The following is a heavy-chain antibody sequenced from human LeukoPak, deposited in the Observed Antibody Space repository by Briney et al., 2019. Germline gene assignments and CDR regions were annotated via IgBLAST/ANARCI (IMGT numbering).Heavy chain of an antibody. V-gene: IGHV3-11*01. CDR3: ARDRTAAMVIGAQDY. CDR2: ISSSGAVT. CDR1: GFTFSDYY. Sequence: GGSLRLSCAASGFTFSDYYMTWIRQAPGKGLEWLSYISSSGAVTYYTDSVKGRFTISRDNAKNSLYLQMNSLAAEDTALYYCARDRTAAMVIGAQDYWGQGTLVTVSS. D-gene: IGHD5-18*01. J-gene: IGHJ4*02.